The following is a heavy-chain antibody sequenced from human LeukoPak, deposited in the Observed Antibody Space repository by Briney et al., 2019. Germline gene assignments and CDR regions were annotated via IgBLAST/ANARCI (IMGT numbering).Heavy chain of an antibody. D-gene: IGHD2-21*02. V-gene: IGHV3-53*01. CDR2: IYSDGRT. Sequence: GGSLRLSCAASGFTVSNKYMTWVRQAPGKGLEWVSLIYSDGRTYYADSVKGRCTISRDNSKNTLYLQMNSLRAEDTAVYYCAKGSHIVVVTAIQNYFDYWGQGTLVTVSS. J-gene: IGHJ4*02. CDR3: AKGSHIVVVTAIQNYFDY. CDR1: GFTVSNKY.